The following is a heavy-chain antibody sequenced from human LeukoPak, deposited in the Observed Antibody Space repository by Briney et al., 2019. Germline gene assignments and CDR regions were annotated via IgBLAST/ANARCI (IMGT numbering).Heavy chain of an antibody. J-gene: IGHJ5*02. CDR3: AKDGDYGSGSHNRFDP. V-gene: IGHV3-23*01. D-gene: IGHD3-10*01. CDR2: ISGSGGST. Sequence: SGGSPRLSCAASGFTFSSYAMSWVRQAPGKGLEWVSAISGSGGSTYYADSVKGRFTISRDNSKNTLYLQMNSLRAEDTAVYYCAKDGDYGSGSHNRFDPWGQGTLVTVSS. CDR1: GFTFSSYA.